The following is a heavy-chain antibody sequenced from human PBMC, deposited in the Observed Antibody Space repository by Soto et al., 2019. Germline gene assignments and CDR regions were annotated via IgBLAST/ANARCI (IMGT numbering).Heavy chain of an antibody. V-gene: IGHV1-2*02. J-gene: IGHJ4*02. CDR1: GYTFSGFY. Sequence: GASVKVSCKASGYTFSGFYMHWVRQAPGQGLEWMGWINPNSSGTKSAEKFQGRVTMTRDTSISTAYMELSRLTSDDTAVYYCASAAVTGTAGLDFWGQGTQVTVS. D-gene: IGHD6-19*01. CDR2: INPNSSGT. CDR3: ASAAVTGTAGLDF.